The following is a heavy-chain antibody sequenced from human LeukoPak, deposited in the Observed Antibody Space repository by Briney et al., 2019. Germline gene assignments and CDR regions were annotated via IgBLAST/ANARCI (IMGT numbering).Heavy chain of an antibody. V-gene: IGHV3-21*01. D-gene: IGHD2-2*01. CDR1: GFTFSSYS. CDR3: ARGYCSSTSCYYYFDY. CDR2: ISSSSSYI. Sequence: GGSLRLSCAASGFTFSSYSMNWVRQAPGKGLEWVSSISSSSSYIYYTDSVKGRFTISRDNAKNSLYLQMNSLRAEDTAVYYCARGYCSSTSCYYYFDYWGQGTLVTVSS. J-gene: IGHJ4*02.